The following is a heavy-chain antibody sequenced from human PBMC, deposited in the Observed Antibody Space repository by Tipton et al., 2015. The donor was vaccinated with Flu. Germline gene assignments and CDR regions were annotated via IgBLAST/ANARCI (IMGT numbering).Heavy chain of an antibody. CDR2: ISWNSGSI. Sequence: SLRLSCAASGFTFDDYAMHWVRQAPGKGLEWVSGISWNSGSIGYADSVKGRFTISRDNAKNSLYLQMNSLRAEDTALYYCAKDRIAAAGYFDLWGRGTLVTVSS. CDR3: AKDRIAAAGYFDL. V-gene: IGHV3-9*01. J-gene: IGHJ2*01. D-gene: IGHD6-13*01. CDR1: GFTFDDYA.